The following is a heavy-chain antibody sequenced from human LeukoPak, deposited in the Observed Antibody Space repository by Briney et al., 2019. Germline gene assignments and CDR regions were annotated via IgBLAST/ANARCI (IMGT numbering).Heavy chain of an antibody. CDR2: IYYSGST. CDR1: GGSISSGDYY. D-gene: IGHD3-3*01. CDR3: ARNTYTIFEGLQVFDP. Sequence: SETLSLTCTVSGGSISSGDYYWSWIRQPPGKGLEWIRYIYYSGSTYYNPSLKSRVTISVDTSKNQFSLKLSSVTAADTAVYYCARNTYTIFEGLQVFDPWGQGTLVTVSS. V-gene: IGHV4-30-4*08. J-gene: IGHJ5*02.